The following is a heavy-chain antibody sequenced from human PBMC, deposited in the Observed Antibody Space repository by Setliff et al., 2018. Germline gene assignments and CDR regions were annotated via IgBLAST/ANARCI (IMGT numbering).Heavy chain of an antibody. CDR3: ARVIYFYYMDV. CDR2: IKQDGSEK. Sequence: GGSLRLSCAASGFTFRSYWMSWVRQAPGKGLEWVANIKQDGSEKYYVDSVKGRYTISRDNAKNSLYLQMNSLRAEDTAVYYCARVIYFYYMDVWGKGTTVTVSS. CDR1: GFTFRSYW. J-gene: IGHJ6*03. V-gene: IGHV3-7*01.